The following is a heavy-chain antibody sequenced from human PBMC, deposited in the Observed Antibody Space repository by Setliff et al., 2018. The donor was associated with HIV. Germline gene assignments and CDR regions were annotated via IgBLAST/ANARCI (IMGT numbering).Heavy chain of an antibody. V-gene: IGHV3-23*01. CDR3: AKDYTPTFWEYNWFDL. D-gene: IGHD3-3*01. J-gene: IGHJ5*02. Sequence: GGSLRLSCAASGFTFSSFEMNWVRQAPGKGLEWVSGISGSGDSTYYAESVKGRFTISRDNSKNTMFLQMNNLRAEDTAFYYCAKDYTPTFWEYNWFDLWGQGTLVTVS. CDR2: ISGSGDST. CDR1: GFTFSSFE.